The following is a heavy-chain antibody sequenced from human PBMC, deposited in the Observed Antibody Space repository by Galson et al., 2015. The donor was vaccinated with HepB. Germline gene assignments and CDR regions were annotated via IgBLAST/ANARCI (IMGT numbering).Heavy chain of an antibody. CDR1: GFTFSTYT. Sequence: SLRLSCAASGFTFSTYTMNWVRQAPGKGLEWVSFINNIGDTTHYADSVKGRFTISRDNSKNTLYLQMNSLRAEDTAVYYCAKDRDYGALDICGQGTMVTVSS. V-gene: IGHV3-23*01. CDR3: AKDRDYGALDI. J-gene: IGHJ3*02. CDR2: INNIGDTT. D-gene: IGHD4-17*01.